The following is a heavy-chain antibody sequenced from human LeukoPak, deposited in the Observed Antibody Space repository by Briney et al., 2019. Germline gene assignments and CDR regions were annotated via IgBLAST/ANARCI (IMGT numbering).Heavy chain of an antibody. CDR1: GGSISSSSYY. V-gene: IGHV4-39*07. CDR3: ARTRSRLGYFDY. Sequence: SETLSLTCTVSGGSISSSSYYWGWIRQPPGKGLEWIGEINHSGSTNYNPSLKSRVTISVDTSKNQFSLKLSSLTAADTAVYYCARTRSRLGYFDYWGQGTLVTVSS. CDR2: INHSGST. J-gene: IGHJ4*02. D-gene: IGHD6-6*01.